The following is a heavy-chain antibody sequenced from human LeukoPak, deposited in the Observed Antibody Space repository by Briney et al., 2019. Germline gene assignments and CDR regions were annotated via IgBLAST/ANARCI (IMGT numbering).Heavy chain of an antibody. CDR2: LSYDGSNK. CDR1: GFTFSNYP. J-gene: IGHJ3*02. Sequence: PGGSLRLSCAASGFTFSNYPMHWVRQAPGKGLEWVAVLSYDGSNKFYADSVRGRFTISRDTSKNTLYLQMNSLRAEDTAVYYCARVAQYAMAPVTDAFDIWGQGTMVTVSS. CDR3: ARVAQYAMAPVTDAFDI. D-gene: IGHD4-11*01. V-gene: IGHV3-30*04.